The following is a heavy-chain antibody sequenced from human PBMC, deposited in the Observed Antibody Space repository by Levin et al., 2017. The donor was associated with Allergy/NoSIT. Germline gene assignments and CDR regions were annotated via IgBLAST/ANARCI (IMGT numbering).Heavy chain of an antibody. CDR3: ARSPLPFGRFDP. D-gene: IGHD3-10*01. Sequence: SSQTLSLPCTVSGGSISSYYWTWIRQPPGKGLERIGYIYSSGGTNYNPSLKSRVTISLDTSKSQFSLRLRSVTPADTAVYYCARSPLPFGRFDPWGQGTLVTVSS. CDR1: GGSISSYY. J-gene: IGHJ5*02. V-gene: IGHV4-59*01. CDR2: IYSSGGT.